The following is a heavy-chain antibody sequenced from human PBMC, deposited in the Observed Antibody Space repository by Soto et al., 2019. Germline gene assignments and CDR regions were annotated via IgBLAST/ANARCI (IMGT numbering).Heavy chain of an antibody. CDR2: IIPILGIA. Sequence: VQLVQSGAEVKKPGSSVKVSCKASGGTFSSYTISWVRQAPGQGLEWMGRIIPILGIANYAQKFQGRVTITADKSTSTAYMELSSLRSEDTAVYYCARDGSGYCSGGSCYSGFYAFDIWGQGTMVTVSS. J-gene: IGHJ3*02. CDR3: ARDGSGYCSGGSCYSGFYAFDI. CDR1: GGTFSSYT. V-gene: IGHV1-69*08. D-gene: IGHD2-15*01.